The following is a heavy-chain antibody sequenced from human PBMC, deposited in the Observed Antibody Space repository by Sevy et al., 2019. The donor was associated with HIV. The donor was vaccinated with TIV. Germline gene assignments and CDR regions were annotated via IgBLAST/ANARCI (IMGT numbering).Heavy chain of an antibody. V-gene: IGHV1-18*01. J-gene: IGHJ6*02. Sequence: ASVKVSCKASGYTFTSYGISWVRQAPGQGLEWMGWISAYNGNTNYAQKLQGRVTMTTDTFTSTAYMELRSLRSDDTAVYYCARDTHSSGYNRYFYYGMDVWGQGTTVTVSS. D-gene: IGHD3-22*01. CDR3: ARDTHSSGYNRYFYYGMDV. CDR1: GYTFTSYG. CDR2: ISAYNGNT.